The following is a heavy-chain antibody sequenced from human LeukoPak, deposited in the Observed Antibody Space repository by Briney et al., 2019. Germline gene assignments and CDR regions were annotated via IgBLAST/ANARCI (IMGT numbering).Heavy chain of an antibody. D-gene: IGHD2-8*02. CDR2: ISDIDSI. V-gene: IGHV4-59*08. Sequence: SETLSLTCTVSGGSISSYYWSWIRQPPGKGLEWIAYISDIDSINYNPSLNSRVTISLDTAKHQCSLKLSSVTAAETAVYYCAEHHPRNTVDFWGQGTLVTVSS. CDR3: AEHHPRNTVDF. CDR1: GGSISSYY. J-gene: IGHJ4*02.